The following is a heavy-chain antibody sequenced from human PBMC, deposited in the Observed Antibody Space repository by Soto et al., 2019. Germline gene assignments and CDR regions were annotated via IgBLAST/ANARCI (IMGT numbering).Heavy chain of an antibody. J-gene: IGHJ6*02. CDR2: ISYDGSNK. D-gene: IGHD5-18*01. CDR1: GFTFSIYV. V-gene: IGHV3-30-3*01. Sequence: PGGSLRLSCAASGFTFSIYVMHWVRQAPGKGLEWVAVISYDGSNKYYADSVKGRFTISRDNSKNTLYLQMNSLRAEDTAVYYCARECRIQLWLSLYYYYGMDVWGQGTTVTVSS. CDR3: ARECRIQLWLSLYYYYGMDV.